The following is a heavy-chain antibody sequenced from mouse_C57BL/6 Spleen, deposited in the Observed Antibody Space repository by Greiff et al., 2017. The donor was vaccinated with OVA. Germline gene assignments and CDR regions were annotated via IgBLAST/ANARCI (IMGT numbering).Heavy chain of an antibody. CDR2: IYPGDGDT. CDR3: ARGTVVATRYFDV. V-gene: IGHV1-80*01. D-gene: IGHD1-1*01. Sequence: QVQLQQSGAELVKPGASVKISCKASGYAFSSYWMNWVKQRPGKGLEWIGQIYPGDGDTNYNGKFKGTATLTADKSSSTAYMQRSSLTSEDSAVYFCARGTVVATRYFDVWGTGTTVTVSS. J-gene: IGHJ1*03. CDR1: GYAFSSYW.